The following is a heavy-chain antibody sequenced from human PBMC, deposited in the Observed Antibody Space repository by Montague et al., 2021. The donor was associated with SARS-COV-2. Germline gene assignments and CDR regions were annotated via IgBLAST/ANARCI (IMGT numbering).Heavy chain of an antibody. V-gene: IGHV4-30-2*04. Sequence: RVTLSVDTSKKQFSLRLSPVTAADTAVYYCARDVVATPGTFDYWGQGTLVTVSS. J-gene: IGHJ4*02. CDR3: ARDVVATPGTFDY. D-gene: IGHD6-13*01.